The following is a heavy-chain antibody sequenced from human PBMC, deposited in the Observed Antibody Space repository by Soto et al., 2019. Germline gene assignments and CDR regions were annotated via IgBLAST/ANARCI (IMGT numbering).Heavy chain of an antibody. D-gene: IGHD5-18*01. V-gene: IGHV3-30*18. CDR3: VKERYAQLWLEDYGMGV. J-gene: IGHJ6*02. CDR2: ISYDGTDK. CDR1: GFTFSSYG. Sequence: GGSLRLSCAASGFTFSSYGIHFFRQSPVKWLEWVALISYDGTDKYYADSVKGRFTISRDNSKNTLYLQMSSLGPEDTAVYYCVKERYAQLWLEDYGMGVWGQGTTVTVSS.